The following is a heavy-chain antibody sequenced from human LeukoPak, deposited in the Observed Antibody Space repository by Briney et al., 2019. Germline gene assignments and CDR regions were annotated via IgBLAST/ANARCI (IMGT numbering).Heavy chain of an antibody. J-gene: IGHJ5*02. Sequence: SETLSLTCTVSGGSISSSSYYWGWIRQPPGEGLEWIGSIYYSGSTYYNPSLKSRVTISVDTSKNQLSLKLSSVTAADTAVYFCARQLRYFDWLLYWFDPWGQGTLVTVSS. CDR2: IYYSGST. D-gene: IGHD3-9*01. CDR3: ARQLRYFDWLLYWFDP. CDR1: GGSISSSSYY. V-gene: IGHV4-39*01.